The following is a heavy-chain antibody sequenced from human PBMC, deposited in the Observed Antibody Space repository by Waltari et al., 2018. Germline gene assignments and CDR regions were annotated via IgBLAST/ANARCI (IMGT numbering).Heavy chain of an antibody. CDR3: ARVARKTYSSPVPGRDYYYGMDV. Sequence: EEQLVESGGGLIQPGESLRVSCVVSGFTFSRYWMNWVRQAPGKGLVWVARINSDGRDTSYADSVKGRLTISRDNAKNTVYLQMKSLRAEDTAVYYCARVARKTYSSPVPGRDYYYGMDVWGLGTTVTVSS. V-gene: IGHV3-74*01. D-gene: IGHD3-22*01. CDR1: GFTFSRYW. CDR2: INSDGRDT. J-gene: IGHJ6*02.